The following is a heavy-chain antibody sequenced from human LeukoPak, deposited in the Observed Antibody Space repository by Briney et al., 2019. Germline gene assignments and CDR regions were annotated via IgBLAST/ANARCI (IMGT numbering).Heavy chain of an antibody. D-gene: IGHD3-10*01. CDR2: IYTSGST. V-gene: IGHV4-61*02. J-gene: IGHJ4*02. CDR3: AREWDQYLDGRYYYFDF. CDR1: GGSINSGTYY. Sequence: SQTLSLTCTVSGGSINSGTYYWTWIRQPAGRGLEWIGRIYTSGSTNYNPSLKRRVTISVYTSTNQFSLKLRSVTAADTAVYYCAREWDQYLDGRYYYFDFWGQGTLVTVSS.